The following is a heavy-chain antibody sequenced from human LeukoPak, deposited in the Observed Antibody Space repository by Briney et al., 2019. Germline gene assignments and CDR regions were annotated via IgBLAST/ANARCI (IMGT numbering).Heavy chain of an antibody. CDR3: ARTPSNAWRNNDY. J-gene: IGHJ4*02. D-gene: IGHD1/OR15-1a*01. CDR1: GYTFTSYD. CDR2: MNPNSGNT. V-gene: IGHV1-8*01. Sequence: ASVTVSCKASGYTFTSYDINWVRQAPGQGLEWMGWMNPNSGNTGYAQKFQGRVTMTRDTSISTAYMELSSLSSDDTAVYYCARTPSNAWRNNDYWGQGTLVTVSS.